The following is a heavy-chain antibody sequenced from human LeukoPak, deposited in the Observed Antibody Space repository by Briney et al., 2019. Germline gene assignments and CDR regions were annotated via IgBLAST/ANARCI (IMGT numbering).Heavy chain of an antibody. Sequence: ASVKVSCKTSGYSFTAYYIVWARQAPGQGLEWMGWINPDRGDSNFEQKFQGRISMTRDTPISTAYLELSSLTSDDTALYYCAKGIAMLEAYYFDYWGQGTLVTVSS. CDR3: AKGIAMLEAYYFDY. CDR1: GYSFTAYY. D-gene: IGHD2-2*01. CDR2: INPDRGDS. J-gene: IGHJ4*02. V-gene: IGHV1-2*02.